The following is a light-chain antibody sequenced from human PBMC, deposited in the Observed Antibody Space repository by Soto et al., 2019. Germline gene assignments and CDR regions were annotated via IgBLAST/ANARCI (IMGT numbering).Light chain of an antibody. V-gene: IGKV1-5*01. Sequence: DIQMTQSPSTLSASVGDRVTITCRASQSISSWLAWYQQKPGKAPKVLIYDASSLESGVPSRFSGSGSGTEFTLTISSLQPDDFATYYCQRYNSYSSFTFGQGPKVAIK. J-gene: IGKJ2*01. CDR2: DAS. CDR3: QRYNSYSSFT. CDR1: QSISSW.